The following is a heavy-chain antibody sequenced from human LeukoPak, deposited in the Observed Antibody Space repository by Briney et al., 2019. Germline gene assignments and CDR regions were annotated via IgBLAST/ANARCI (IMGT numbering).Heavy chain of an antibody. CDR1: GFTFSRYW. V-gene: IGHV3-7*01. Sequence: GGSLRLSCAASGFTFSRYWMNWVRQAPGKGLEWVANIKQDGSEKYYVDSVKGRFTISRDNAKNSLYLQMNSLRAEDTVVYYCGGGAAAASLGYAFDSGGKGTMATVS. CDR2: IKQDGSEK. CDR3: GGGAAAASLGYAFDS. J-gene: IGHJ3*02. D-gene: IGHD6-13*01.